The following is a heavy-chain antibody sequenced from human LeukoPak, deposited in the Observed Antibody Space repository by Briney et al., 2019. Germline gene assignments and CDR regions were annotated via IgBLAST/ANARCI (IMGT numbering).Heavy chain of an antibody. V-gene: IGHV4-34*01. J-gene: IGHJ5*02. CDR2: TNHSGST. CDR3: ASRDSGNWFDP. CDR1: GGSFSGYY. Sequence: SETLSLTCAVYGGSFSGYYWSWIRQPPAKGLEWIGETNHSGSTNYNPSLKSRVTISVDTSKNQFSLKLTSVTAADTAVYYCASRDSGNWFDPWGQGTLVTVSS.